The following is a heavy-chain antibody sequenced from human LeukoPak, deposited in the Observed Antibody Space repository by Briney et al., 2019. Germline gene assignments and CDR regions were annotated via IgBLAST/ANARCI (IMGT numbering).Heavy chain of an antibody. CDR1: GGSISSGGDY. D-gene: IGHD4-23*01. CDR2: ISYSGTT. J-gene: IGHJ3*02. Sequence: SETLSLTCTVSGGSISSGGDYWSWIRQHPGRGLEWIGYISYSGTTYYSPSLQSRITTSFDTSKNQFSLELSSVTAADTAVYYCARAAWRGSNSRDAFDIWGLGTVVTVSS. V-gene: IGHV4-31*03. CDR3: ARAAWRGSNSRDAFDI.